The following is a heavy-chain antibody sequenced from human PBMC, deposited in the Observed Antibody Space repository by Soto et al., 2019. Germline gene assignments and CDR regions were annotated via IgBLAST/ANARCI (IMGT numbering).Heavy chain of an antibody. D-gene: IGHD3-3*01. J-gene: IGHJ4*02. V-gene: IGHV5-51*01. CDR1: GYNFAGYW. Sequence: PGKSLKISCKDSGYNFAGYWIAWVRQMPGKGLELMGIIYPSGSDTRFRPSFQGQVTISADKSISSAYLQWSSLRASDTAMYYCARGGVSTRNFDYRGQGTTVIVSS. CDR2: IYPSGSDT. CDR3: ARGGVSTRNFDY.